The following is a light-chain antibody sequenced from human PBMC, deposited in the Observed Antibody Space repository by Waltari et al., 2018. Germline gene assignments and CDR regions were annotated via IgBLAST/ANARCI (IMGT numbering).Light chain of an antibody. CDR2: GAS. V-gene: IGKV3-20*01. J-gene: IGKJ5*01. CDR1: QSVSSSY. Sequence: EIVLTQSPGTLSLSPGARATVSFRASQSVSSSYLAWYQQKPGQAPRLLIYGASSRATGIPDRFSGSGSGTDFTLTISRLEPEDFAVYYCQQYGSSPRITFGQGTRLEIK. CDR3: QQYGSSPRIT.